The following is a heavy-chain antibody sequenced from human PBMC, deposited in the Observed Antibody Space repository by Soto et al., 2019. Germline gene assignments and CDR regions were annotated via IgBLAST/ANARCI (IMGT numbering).Heavy chain of an antibody. CDR3: ASSELATLRDTEYFHH. J-gene: IGHJ1*01. CDR2: TYHSGNP. CDR1: GDTISTGGYT. D-gene: IGHD5-12*01. Sequence: PSETLSLTCDVSGDTISTGGYTWAWIRQPPGKALEWIGHTYHSGNPYYNPSLKSRVIISVDRSKNQFSLKVRSVTAADTAVYFCASSELATLRDTEYFHHWGQGTLVTVSS. V-gene: IGHV4-30-2*01.